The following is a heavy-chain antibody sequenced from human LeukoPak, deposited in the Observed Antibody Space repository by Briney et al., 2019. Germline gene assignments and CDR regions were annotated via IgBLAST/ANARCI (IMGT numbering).Heavy chain of an antibody. CDR1: EFTFNSYA. D-gene: IGHD2-15*01. CDR2: ISGRGDST. J-gene: IGHJ6*03. Sequence: PGGSLRLSCAASEFTFNSYAVSWVRQAPGKGLEWVSTISGRGDSTYYADSVKGRFTISRDNSKNTVFLQMNSLRADDTAVYYCAKALRASHRPVCSYYYMDVWGKGTAVTVSS. CDR3: AKALRASHRPVCSYYYMDV. V-gene: IGHV3-23*01.